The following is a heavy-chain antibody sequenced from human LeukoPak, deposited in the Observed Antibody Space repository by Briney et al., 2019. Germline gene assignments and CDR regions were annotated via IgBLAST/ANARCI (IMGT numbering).Heavy chain of an antibody. J-gene: IGHJ4*02. V-gene: IGHV4-38-2*02. CDR2: ISHSGSP. Sequence: SETLSLTCTVSGYSVSSGYYWGWFRQTPGRGLEWIASISHSGSPYYNPSLKSRVTISEDLSRNVFSLTLNSVTAADAAVYYCAREGRENIAIGVDWGQGALVTVSS. D-gene: IGHD3-16*02. CDR1: GYSVSSGYY. CDR3: AREGRENIAIGVD.